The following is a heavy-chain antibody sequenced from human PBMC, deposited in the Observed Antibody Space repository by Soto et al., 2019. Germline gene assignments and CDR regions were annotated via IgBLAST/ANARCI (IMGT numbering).Heavy chain of an antibody. Sequence: TETLSLTCTVSGGSISSNFYYWGWIRQPPGKGLEWIGSIYYNGSTYYNPSLKSRVTISVDTSKNQFSLKVRFVTATDTAVYYCASDGTWGQGTLVTVSS. CDR2: IYYNGST. CDR1: GGSISSNFYY. CDR3: ASDGT. J-gene: IGHJ5*02. V-gene: IGHV4-39*01.